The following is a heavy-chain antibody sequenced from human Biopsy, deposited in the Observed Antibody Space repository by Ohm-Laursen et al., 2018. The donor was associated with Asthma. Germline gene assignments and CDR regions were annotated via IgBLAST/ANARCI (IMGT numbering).Heavy chain of an antibody. CDR1: GGSISSGGY. V-gene: IGHV4-31*11. D-gene: IGHD3-22*01. CDR3: ARAQDYYDSRGYCRSFDY. Sequence: SQTLSLTCAVSGGSISSGGYWTWIRQPPGKGLEWIGFIYYSGSTYYNPSLKSRVSISIDTSKNQFSLKLSSVTAADTAVYYCARAQDYYDSRGYCRSFDYWGQGTLVTVSS. J-gene: IGHJ4*02. CDR2: IYYSGST.